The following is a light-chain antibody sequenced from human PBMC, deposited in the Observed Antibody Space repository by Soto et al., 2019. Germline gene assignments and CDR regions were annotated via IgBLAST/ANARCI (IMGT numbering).Light chain of an antibody. V-gene: IGLV2-14*01. CDR3: NSYTSSRTYV. CDR2: NVS. Sequence: QSALPQPASVSWSPGQSFTISCPGTSSYVGGYNFVTWYQQHPGKAPKLIICNVSERPSGVSNRFSGSKSGNTASLTIAGLQAEDEADYYCNSYTSSRTYVFGTGTKVTVL. CDR1: SSYVGGYNF. J-gene: IGLJ1*01.